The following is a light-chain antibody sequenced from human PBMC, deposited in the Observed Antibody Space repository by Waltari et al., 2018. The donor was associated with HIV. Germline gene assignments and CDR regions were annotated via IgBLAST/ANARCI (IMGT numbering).Light chain of an antibody. CDR2: QND. CDR3: QTWDTSDVV. J-gene: IGLJ2*01. Sequence: SFELAQPPSVSVSSGQTAIIHCSGGTVTSTSINWYYPQSGQAPVLVIYQNDQRPSGIAERISGSKSGNTATLTISGSLPTDEADYYCQTWDTSDVVFGGGTKLTVL. V-gene: IGLV3-1*01. CDR1: TVTSTS.